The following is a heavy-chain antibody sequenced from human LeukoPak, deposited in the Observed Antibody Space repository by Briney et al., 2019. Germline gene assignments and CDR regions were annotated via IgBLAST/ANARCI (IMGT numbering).Heavy chain of an antibody. V-gene: IGHV3-30*02. D-gene: IGHD3-16*02. CDR2: IRYDGSNK. Sequence: GGPLRLSCAASGFTFSSYGMHWVRQAPGKGLEWVAFIRYDGSNKYYADSVKGRFTISRDNSKNTLYLQMNSLRAEDTAVYYCAKITITFGGVIVMVDYWGQGTLVTVSS. CDR3: AKITITFGGVIVMVDY. J-gene: IGHJ4*02. CDR1: GFTFSSYG.